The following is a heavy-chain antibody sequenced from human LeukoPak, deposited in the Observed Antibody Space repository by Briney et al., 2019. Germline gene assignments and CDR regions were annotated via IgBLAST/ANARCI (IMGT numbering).Heavy chain of an antibody. CDR3: AKIQGYCSSTSCYAMWFDY. V-gene: IGHV3-23*01. J-gene: IGHJ4*02. CDR1: GFTFDDYA. D-gene: IGHD2-2*01. CDR2: ISGSGGST. Sequence: GGSLRLSCAASGFTFDDYAMHWVRQAPGKGLEWVSGISGSGGSTYYADSVKGRFTISRDNSKNTLYLQMNSLRAEDTAVYYCAKIQGYCSSTSCYAMWFDYWGQGTLVTVSS.